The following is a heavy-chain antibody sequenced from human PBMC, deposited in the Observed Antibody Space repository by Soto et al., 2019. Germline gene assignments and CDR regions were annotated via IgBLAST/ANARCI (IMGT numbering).Heavy chain of an antibody. CDR3: ARKPTWEGVVYFDY. CDR2: INHSGST. J-gene: IGHJ4*02. CDR1: GGSFSGYY. Sequence: QVQLQQWGAGLLKPSETLSLTCAVYGGSFSGYYWSWIRQPPGKGLEWIGEINHSGSTNYNPSLKSRVTISVDTSKNQFSLKLSSVTAADTAVYYCARKPTWEGVVYFDYWGQGTLVTVSS. D-gene: IGHD3-3*01. V-gene: IGHV4-34*01.